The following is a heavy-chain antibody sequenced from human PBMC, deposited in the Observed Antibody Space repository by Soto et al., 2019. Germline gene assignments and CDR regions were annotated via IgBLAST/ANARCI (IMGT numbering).Heavy chain of an antibody. V-gene: IGHV1-18*01. J-gene: IGHJ4*02. CDR1: GYTFTSSG. CDR2: ISAYNGNT. Sequence: QVQLVQSGAEVKKPGASVKVSCKASGYTFTSSGISWVRQAPGQGLEWMGWISAYNGNTNYAQKLQGRVTMTTDTPQSTAYMELRSLRSDHTAVDYCARGRFPDYDSSGYTRGYWGQGTLVTVSS. CDR3: ARGRFPDYDSSGYTRGY. D-gene: IGHD3-22*01.